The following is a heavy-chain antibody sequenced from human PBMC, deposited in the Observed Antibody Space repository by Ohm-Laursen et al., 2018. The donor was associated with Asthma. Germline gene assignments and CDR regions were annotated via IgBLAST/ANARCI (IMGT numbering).Heavy chain of an antibody. CDR3: ARDRIDAAGTFPYYYYYGMDV. CDR1: GFTFSSYA. Sequence: SLRLSCTASGFTFSSYAMSWVRQAPGKGLEWVSAISGSGGSTYYADSVKGRFTISRDNSKNTLYLQMNSLRAEDTAVYYCARDRIDAAGTFPYYYYYGMDVWGQGTTVTVSS. D-gene: IGHD6-13*01. CDR2: ISGSGGST. V-gene: IGHV3-23*01. J-gene: IGHJ6*02.